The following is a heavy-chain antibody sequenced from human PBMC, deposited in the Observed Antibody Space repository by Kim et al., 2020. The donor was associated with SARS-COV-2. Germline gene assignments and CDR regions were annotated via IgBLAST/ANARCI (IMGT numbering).Heavy chain of an antibody. CDR2: VNTKSGET. V-gene: IGHV1-2*02. D-gene: IGHD1-7*01. Sequence: ASVKVSCKASGYSFSDDFIHWVRQAPGQGTEWMGWVNTKSGETHYAQKFQGRVTVTRDTSINTVYMEVTSLTSDDTGVYYCVRDGVECGRTSCRGLAIWGQGTPVTVSS. CDR3: VRDGVECGRTSCRGLAI. CDR1: GYSFSDDF. J-gene: IGHJ4*02.